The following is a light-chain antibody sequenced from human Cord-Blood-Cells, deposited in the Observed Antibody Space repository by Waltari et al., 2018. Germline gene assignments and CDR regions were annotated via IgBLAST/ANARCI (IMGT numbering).Light chain of an antibody. CDR1: PSFLYSSNNNNY. CDR2: WAA. V-gene: IGKV4-1*01. Sequence: DIVMTQSPDSLAVSLGESATIRCKSSPSFLYSSNNNNYFAWSQHKPGQPPKLLMSWAATRESGVPDLCSGGGSGTGCTSTISMLQAEDVAVYYCQQEYSTPYSFGQGTRLEIK. J-gene: IGKJ2*03. CDR3: QQEYSTPYS.